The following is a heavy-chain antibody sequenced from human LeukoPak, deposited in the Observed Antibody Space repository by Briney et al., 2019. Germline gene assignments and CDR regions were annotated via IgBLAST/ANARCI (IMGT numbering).Heavy chain of an antibody. CDR2: IYYSGST. CDR3: ARDGGNAFDI. J-gene: IGHJ3*02. V-gene: IGHV4-59*01. CDR1: GGSISSYY. Sequence: SETLSLTCTVSGGSISSYYWSWIRQPPGKGLVWIGYIYYSGSTNYNPSLKNRVTISVDTSKNQFSLKLSSVTAADTAVYYCARDGGNAFDIWGQGTMVTVSS. D-gene: IGHD2-15*01.